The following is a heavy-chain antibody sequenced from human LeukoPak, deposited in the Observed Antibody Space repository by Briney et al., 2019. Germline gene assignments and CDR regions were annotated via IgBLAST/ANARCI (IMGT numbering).Heavy chain of an antibody. CDR3: AREFRRGEGPRYGMDV. CDR1: GFTFSIYA. Sequence: GGSLRLSCVASGFTFSIYAIHWVRQAPGKGLEWVSVISYDGNNKYYADSVKGRFTISRDNSKNTLYLQMNSLRAEDTAVYYCAREFRRGEGPRYGMDVWGQGTTVTVSS. J-gene: IGHJ6*02. D-gene: IGHD3-16*01. CDR2: ISYDGNNK. V-gene: IGHV3-30-3*01.